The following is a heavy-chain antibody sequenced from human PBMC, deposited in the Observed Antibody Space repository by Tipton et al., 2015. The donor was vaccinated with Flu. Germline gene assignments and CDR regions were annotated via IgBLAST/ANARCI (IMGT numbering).Heavy chain of an antibody. V-gene: IGHV4-4*07. CDR1: GDSISSYY. CDR3: ARGPCSGGNCYVKGAFDI. CDR2: IYTSGST. Sequence: TLSLTCTVSGDSISSYYWSWIRQPAGKGLEWLGRIYTSGSTNYNPSLKSRVTMSGDTSKNQISLKLSSVTAADTAVYYCARGPCSGGNCYVKGAFDIWGQGTMVTVSS. J-gene: IGHJ3*02. D-gene: IGHD2-15*01.